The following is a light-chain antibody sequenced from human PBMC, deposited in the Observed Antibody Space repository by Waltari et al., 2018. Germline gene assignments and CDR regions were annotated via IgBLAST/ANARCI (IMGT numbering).Light chain of an antibody. Sequence: QSVLTQPPSVSGAPGQRVTISCTGSSSNIGAGYDVHWYQQLPGTAPRLLLYGINNRPSGVPDRFSGSKSGSSASLTSSALQAEDEADYYCHSYGGSLTVIFGGGTKVTVL. CDR3: HSYGGSLTVI. J-gene: IGLJ2*01. V-gene: IGLV1-40*01. CDR2: GIN. CDR1: SSNIGAGYD.